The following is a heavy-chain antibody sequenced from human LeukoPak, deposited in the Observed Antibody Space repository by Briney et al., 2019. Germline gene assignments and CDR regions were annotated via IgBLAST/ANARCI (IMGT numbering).Heavy chain of an antibody. CDR3: ARFTPQGYGWGGYNRFDP. Sequence: SETLSLTCTVSGGSISSRSYYWGWIRQPPGKGLEWIGSIHYSGTTYYNPSLKSRVTISVDTSKNQFSLNLTSVTAADTAVYYCARFTPQGYGWGGYNRFDPWGQGTLVTVSS. CDR2: IHYSGTT. J-gene: IGHJ5*02. CDR1: GGSISSRSYY. D-gene: IGHD3-16*01. V-gene: IGHV4-39*07.